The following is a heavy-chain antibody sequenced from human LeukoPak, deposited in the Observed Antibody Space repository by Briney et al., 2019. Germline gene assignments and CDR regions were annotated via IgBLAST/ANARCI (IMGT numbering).Heavy chain of an antibody. CDR3: ARGVRDYYDSSGHLDY. J-gene: IGHJ4*02. V-gene: IGHV3-23*01. D-gene: IGHD3-22*01. CDR2: ISGSGGST. CDR1: GFIFSDYG. Sequence: GGSLRLSCVASGFIFSDYGIQWVRQAPGKGLEWVSAISGSGGSTYYADSVKGRFTISRDNAKNSLYLQMNSLRAEDTAVYYCARGVRDYYDSSGHLDYWGQGTLVTVSS.